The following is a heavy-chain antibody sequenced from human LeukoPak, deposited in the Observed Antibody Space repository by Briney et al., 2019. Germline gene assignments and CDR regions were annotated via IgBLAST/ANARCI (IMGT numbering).Heavy chain of an antibody. V-gene: IGHV4-59*12. CDR2: SYYSGST. Sequence: SETLSLTCTVSGGSISSYYWSWIRQPPGKGLEWIGYSYYSGSTNYNPSLKSRVTISVDTSKNQFSLKLSSVTAADTAVYYCAREDHGAVAGTGYFDYWGQGTLVTVSS. D-gene: IGHD6-19*01. CDR3: AREDHGAVAGTGYFDY. J-gene: IGHJ4*02. CDR1: GGSISSYY.